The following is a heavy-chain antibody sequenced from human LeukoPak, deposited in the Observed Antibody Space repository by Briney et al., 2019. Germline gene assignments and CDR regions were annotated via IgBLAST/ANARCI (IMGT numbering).Heavy chain of an antibody. Sequence: GSLRLSCAASGFTFSSYAMSWVRPAPGKGLEWVSVIYSGGSTYYADSVKGRFTISRDNSKNTLYLQMNSLRAEDTAVYYCARDSSGWYTSYWGQGTLVTVSS. D-gene: IGHD6-19*01. V-gene: IGHV3-66*01. J-gene: IGHJ4*02. CDR3: ARDSSGWYTSY. CDR2: IYSGGST. CDR1: GFTFSSYA.